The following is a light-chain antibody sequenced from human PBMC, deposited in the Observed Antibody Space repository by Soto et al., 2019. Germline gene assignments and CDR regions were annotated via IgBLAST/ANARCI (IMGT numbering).Light chain of an antibody. Sequence: DIVMTQSPDSLAVSLGERATINCKYSQSVLYSSNNKNYLAWYQQKPGQPPKLLIYWASTRETGVPDRFSGSGSGTDFTLTTSSLQAEDGAVYYCQQYYSTPWTFGQGTKVEIK. J-gene: IGKJ1*01. CDR2: WAS. V-gene: IGKV4-1*01. CDR3: QQYYSTPWT. CDR1: QSVLYSSNNKNY.